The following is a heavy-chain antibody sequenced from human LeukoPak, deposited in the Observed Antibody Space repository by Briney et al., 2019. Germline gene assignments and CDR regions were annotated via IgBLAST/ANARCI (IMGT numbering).Heavy chain of an antibody. CDR1: GGSISSSSYY. CDR2: IYYSGST. D-gene: IGHD6-19*01. Sequence: SETLSLTCTVSGGSISSSSYYWGWICQPPGKGLEWIGSIYYSGSTYYNPSLKSRVTISVDTSKNQFSLKLSSVTAADTAVYYCARLPSSGWYIYYFDYWGQGTLVTVSS. J-gene: IGHJ4*02. V-gene: IGHV4-39*01. CDR3: ARLPSSGWYIYYFDY.